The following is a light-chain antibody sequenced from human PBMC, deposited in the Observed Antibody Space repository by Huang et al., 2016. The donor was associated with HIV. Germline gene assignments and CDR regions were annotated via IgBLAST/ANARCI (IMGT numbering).Light chain of an antibody. V-gene: IGKV4-1*01. CDR1: QTVLYSSNNENY. J-gene: IGKJ2*01. Sequence: DIVMTQSPDSLAVSLGERATINCKSSQTVLYSSNNENYLAWYQQKQGQPPKLLIYWASTREAGVPDRFSGSGSGTDFTLTISSLQAEDVAVYYCQQYYSTPYTFGQGTKLEIK. CDR2: WAS. CDR3: QQYYSTPYT.